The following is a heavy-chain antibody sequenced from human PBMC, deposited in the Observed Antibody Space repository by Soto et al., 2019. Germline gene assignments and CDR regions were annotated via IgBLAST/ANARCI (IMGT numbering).Heavy chain of an antibody. Sequence: GGSLRLSCAASGFTFSSYAMSWVRQAPGKGLEWVSAISGSGGSTYYADSVKGRFTISRDNSKNTLYLQMNSLRAEDKDVYYCAKEGVGITIFGVDPYYYYYGMDVWGQGTTVTVSS. CDR2: ISGSGGST. V-gene: IGHV3-23*01. CDR3: AKEGVGITIFGVDPYYYYYGMDV. J-gene: IGHJ6*02. CDR1: GFTFSSYA. D-gene: IGHD3-3*01.